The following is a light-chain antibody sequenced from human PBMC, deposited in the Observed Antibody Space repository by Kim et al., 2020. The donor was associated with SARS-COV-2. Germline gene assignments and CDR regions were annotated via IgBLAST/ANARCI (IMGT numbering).Light chain of an antibody. CDR3: QRYNVALPT. V-gene: IGKV1-27*01. Sequence: DIQMTQSPSSLSASVGDRVTITCRASLPINTDLAWYQQRPGKVPKVLVYDASTLQSGVPSRFSGGGSGTDFTLTISSLQPEDFATYYCQRYNVALPTFGQGTRLEIK. CDR2: DAS. J-gene: IGKJ5*01. CDR1: LPINTD.